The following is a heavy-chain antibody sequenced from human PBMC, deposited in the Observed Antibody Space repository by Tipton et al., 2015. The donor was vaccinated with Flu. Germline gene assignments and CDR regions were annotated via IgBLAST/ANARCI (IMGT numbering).Heavy chain of an antibody. D-gene: IGHD4-11*01. J-gene: IGHJ6*02. CDR2: ISAYNGNT. V-gene: IGHV1-18*01. Sequence: QMQLVQSGAEVKKPGASVKVSCKASGYIFTSYGISWVRQAPGQGLEWMGWISAYNGNTNYAQRLQGRVTMTTDTSTSTAYKELRSLRSDDTAVYYCARDRVNSNYVRDYYGMDVWGQGTTVTVSS. CDR3: ARDRVNSNYVRDYYGMDV. CDR1: GYIFTSYG.